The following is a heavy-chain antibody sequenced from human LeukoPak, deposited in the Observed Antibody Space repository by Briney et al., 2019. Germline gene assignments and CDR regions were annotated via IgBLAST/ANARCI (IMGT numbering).Heavy chain of an antibody. CDR2: MNPNSGNT. V-gene: IGHV1-8*02. Sequence: ASVKVSCKASGGTFSSYAISWVRQAPGQGLEWMGWMNPNSGNTGYAQKFQGRVTMTRNTSISTAYMELSSLRAEDMALYYCAKEGVSAFDIWGQGTMVTVSS. CDR3: AKEGVSAFDI. D-gene: IGHD3-16*01. J-gene: IGHJ3*02. CDR1: GGTFSSYA.